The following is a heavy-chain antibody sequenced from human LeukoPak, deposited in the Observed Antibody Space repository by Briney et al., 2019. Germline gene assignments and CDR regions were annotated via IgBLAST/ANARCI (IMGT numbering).Heavy chain of an antibody. V-gene: IGHV3-48*03. D-gene: IGHD3-3*01. CDR3: TRRLDFGVVIIRNFDY. Sequence: GGSLRLSCAASGFTFSSYEMNWVRQAPGKGLEWVSYISSSGSTIYYADSVKGRFTISRDNAKNSLYLQMNSLKTEDTAVYYCTRRLDFGVVIIRNFDYWGQGTLVTVSS. CDR2: ISSSGSTI. J-gene: IGHJ4*02. CDR1: GFTFSSYE.